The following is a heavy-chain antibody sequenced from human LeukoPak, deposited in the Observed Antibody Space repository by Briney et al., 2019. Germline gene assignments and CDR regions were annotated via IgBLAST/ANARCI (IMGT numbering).Heavy chain of an antibody. V-gene: IGHV1-18*01. CDR3: ARDKGSRWPHGRFDY. CDR2: ISAYNGNT. J-gene: IGHJ4*02. Sequence: ASVKVSCKASGYTFTSYGISWVRQAPGQGLEWMGWISAYNGNTNYAQKLQGRVTMTTDTSTSTAYMELRSLRSDDTAVYYCARDKGSRWPHGRFDYWGQGTLVTVSS. CDR1: GYTFTSYG. D-gene: IGHD5-24*01.